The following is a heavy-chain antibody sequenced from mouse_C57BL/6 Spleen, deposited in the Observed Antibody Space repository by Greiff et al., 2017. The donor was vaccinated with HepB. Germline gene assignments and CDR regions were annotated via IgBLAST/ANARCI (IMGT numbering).Heavy chain of an antibody. Sequence: DVQLVESGGGLVQPGGSLSLSCAASGFTFTDYYMSWVRQPPGKALEWLGFIRNKANGYTTEYSASVKGRFTISRDNSQSILYLQMNALRAEDSATYYCARYLGYDHYFDYWGQGTTLTVSS. J-gene: IGHJ2*01. V-gene: IGHV7-3*01. CDR1: GFTFTDYY. CDR2: IRNKANGYTT. CDR3: ARYLGYDHYFDY. D-gene: IGHD2-3*01.